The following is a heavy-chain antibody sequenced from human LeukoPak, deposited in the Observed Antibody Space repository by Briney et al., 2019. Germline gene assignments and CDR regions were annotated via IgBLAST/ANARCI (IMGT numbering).Heavy chain of an antibody. CDR1: GGTFSRYA. CDR3: ARDGGSSYYYYGMDV. D-gene: IGHD6-6*01. CDR2: IIPIFGIA. Sequence: ASVKVSCKASGGTFSRYAISWVRQAPGQGLEWMGRIIPIFGIANYAQKFQGRVTITADKSTSTAYMELSSLRSEDTAVYYCARDGGSSYYYYGMDVWGQGTTVTVSS. J-gene: IGHJ6*02. V-gene: IGHV1-69*04.